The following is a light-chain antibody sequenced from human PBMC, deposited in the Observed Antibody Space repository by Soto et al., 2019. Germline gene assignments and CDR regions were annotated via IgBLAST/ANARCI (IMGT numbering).Light chain of an antibody. Sequence: EVVMTQSPATLSVSLGERATLSCRASQSVGSNLAWYQQRPGQAPRLLIYIASTRASGIPARFSGSGSGPDFTLTISSLQSEDFAVYYCQHYNHCHRTFCQGMKVEIK. J-gene: IGKJ1*01. V-gene: IGKV3-15*01. CDR1: QSVGSN. CDR2: IAS. CDR3: QHYNHCHRT.